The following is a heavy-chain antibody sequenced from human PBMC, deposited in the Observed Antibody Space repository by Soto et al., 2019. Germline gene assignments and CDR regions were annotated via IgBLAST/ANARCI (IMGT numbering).Heavy chain of an antibody. J-gene: IGHJ4*02. CDR1: GFTFTNYA. Sequence: QVQLVESGGGVGQPGRSLRLSCAASGFTFTNYAMHWVRQAPGKGLEWVAVISNDGNTRYYAESVKGRFSIFRDNLNNTLYVQGNTLKNEDTAVYYCAASRTSASGSPIAYWGQGTLVTVSS. V-gene: IGHV3-30*04. D-gene: IGHD5-12*01. CDR2: ISNDGNTR. CDR3: AASRTSASGSPIAY.